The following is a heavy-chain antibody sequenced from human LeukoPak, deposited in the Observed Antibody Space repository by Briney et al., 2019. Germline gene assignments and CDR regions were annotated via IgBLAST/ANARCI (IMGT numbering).Heavy chain of an antibody. V-gene: IGHV3-13*01. CDR2: IGTGDDT. J-gene: IGHJ6*02. D-gene: IGHD2-15*01. CDR1: GFTFSTYD. Sequence: GGSLRLSCAASGFTFSTYDMHWVRQVTGKGLEWVSAIGTGDDTYYLGSVKGRFTISRENAKNVLYLQMSSLRTEDTAVYYCAREIRETVVTRHYYYGIDVWGQGTTVTVSS. CDR3: AREIRETVVTRHYYYGIDV.